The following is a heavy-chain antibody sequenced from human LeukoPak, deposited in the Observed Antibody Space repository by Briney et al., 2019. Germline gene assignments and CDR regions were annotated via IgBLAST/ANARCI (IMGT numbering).Heavy chain of an antibody. CDR2: INTNTGNP. D-gene: IGHD5-12*01. J-gene: IGHJ4*02. V-gene: IGHV7-4-1*02. CDR3: ARRSGYEDYFDY. Sequence: RASVKVSCKASGYTFTSYAMNWVRQALGQGLEWMGWINTNTGNPTYAQGFTGRFVFSLDTPVSTAYLQISSLKAEDTAVYYCARRSGYEDYFDYWGQGTLVTVSS. CDR1: GYTFTSYA.